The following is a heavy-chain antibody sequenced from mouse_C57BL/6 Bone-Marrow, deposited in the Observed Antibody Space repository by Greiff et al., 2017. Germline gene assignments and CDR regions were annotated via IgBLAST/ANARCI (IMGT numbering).Heavy chain of an antibody. D-gene: IGHD1-1*01. CDR1: GFTFSDYG. CDR2: ISSGSSTI. V-gene: IGHV5-17*01. J-gene: IGHJ4*01. CDR3: ARPPHYYGSSYCAMDY. Sequence: EVQLQESGGGLVKPGGSLKLSCAASGFTFSDYGMHWVRQAPEKGLEWVAYISSGSSTIYYADTVKGRFTMSRDNAKNTLFLQMTSLRSEDTAMYYCARPPHYYGSSYCAMDYWGQGTSVTVSS.